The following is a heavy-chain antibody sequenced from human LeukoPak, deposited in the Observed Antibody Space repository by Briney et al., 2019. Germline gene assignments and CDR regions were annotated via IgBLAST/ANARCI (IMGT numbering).Heavy chain of an antibody. J-gene: IGHJ4*02. V-gene: IGHV5-51*01. CDR1: EYSFTNYW. CDR3: ARQWTGSGSTNFGY. CDR2: IYPGDSDT. D-gene: IGHD3-10*01. Sequence: GESLKISCKGSEYSFTNYWIGWVRQMPGKGLEWMGIIYPGDSDTRYSPSFQGQVIISADKSINTAYLQWSSLKASDTAMYYCARQWTGSGSTNFGYWGQGTLVTVSS.